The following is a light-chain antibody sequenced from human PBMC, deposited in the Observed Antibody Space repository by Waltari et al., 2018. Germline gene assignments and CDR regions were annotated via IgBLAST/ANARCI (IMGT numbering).Light chain of an antibody. J-gene: IGLJ2*01. CDR1: SSDVCGYNY. V-gene: IGLV2-14*03. CDR3: SSYTSSSTHVV. Sequence: QTALTQPASVSGSPGQSITISCTGTSSDVCGYNYVSWYQQHPDKAPKLMIFDVRNRPSGVSNRFSGSKSGNTASLTISGLQAEDEANYYCSSYTSSSTHVVFGGGTKLTVL. CDR2: DVR.